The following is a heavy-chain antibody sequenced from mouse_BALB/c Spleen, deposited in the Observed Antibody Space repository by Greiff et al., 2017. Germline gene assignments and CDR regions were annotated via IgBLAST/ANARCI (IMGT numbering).Heavy chain of an antibody. CDR3: ARRGYGNYAYAMDY. J-gene: IGHJ4*01. CDR2: ISNGGGST. Sequence: EVMLVESGGGLVQPGGSLKLSCAASGFTFSSYTMSWVRQTPEKRLEWVAYISNGGGSTYYPDTVKGRFTISRDNAKNTLYLQMSSLKSEDTAMYYCARRGYGNYAYAMDYWGQGTSVTVSS. V-gene: IGHV5-12-2*01. D-gene: IGHD2-1*01. CDR1: GFTFSSYT.